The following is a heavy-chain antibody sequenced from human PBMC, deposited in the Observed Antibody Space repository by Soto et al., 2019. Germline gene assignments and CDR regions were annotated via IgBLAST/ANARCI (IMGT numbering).Heavy chain of an antibody. D-gene: IGHD2-8*01. Sequence: SETLSLTCAVYGGSFSGYYWSWIRQPPGKGLEWIGEINHSGSTNYNPSLKSRVTISVDTSKNQFSLKLSSVAAADTAVYYCARGYCTNGVCYAVFDYWGQGTLVTVSS. CDR3: ARGYCTNGVCYAVFDY. CDR2: INHSGST. J-gene: IGHJ4*02. CDR1: GGSFSGYY. V-gene: IGHV4-34*01.